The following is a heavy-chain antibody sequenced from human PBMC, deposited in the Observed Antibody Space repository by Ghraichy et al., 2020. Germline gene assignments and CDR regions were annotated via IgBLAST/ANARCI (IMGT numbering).Heavy chain of an antibody. CDR1: GGSISSGSYY. D-gene: IGHD3-22*01. J-gene: IGHJ4*02. CDR2: MFYSGST. Sequence: SETLSLTCTVSGGSISSGSYYWGWIRQPPGKGLEWIGNMFYSGSTYYNPSLKSRVTISVDTSKNQFSLKLSSVTAADTAVYYCARLPIQTSAYPETFDFWGQGTLVTVSS. V-gene: IGHV4-39*01. CDR3: ARLPIQTSAYPETFDF.